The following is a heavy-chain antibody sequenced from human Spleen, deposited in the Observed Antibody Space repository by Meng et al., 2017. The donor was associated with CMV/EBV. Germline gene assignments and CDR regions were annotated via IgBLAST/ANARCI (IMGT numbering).Heavy chain of an antibody. V-gene: IGHV4-34*01. CDR3: VRDGVTASYYYDY. Sequence: SETLSLTCAVYGGSFSGYYWSWIRQPPGKGLEWIGEINHSGSTNYNPSLKSRVTISVDTSKNQFSLKLSSVTAEDTAVYYCVRDGVTASYYYDYWGQGTVVTVSS. J-gene: IGHJ4*02. CDR2: INHSGST. CDR1: GGSFSGYY. D-gene: IGHD5-18*01.